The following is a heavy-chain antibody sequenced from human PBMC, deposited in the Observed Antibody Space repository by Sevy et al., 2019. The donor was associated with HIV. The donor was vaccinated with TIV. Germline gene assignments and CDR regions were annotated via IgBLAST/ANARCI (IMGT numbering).Heavy chain of an antibody. V-gene: IGHV3-74*01. Sequence: GGSLRLSCEASGFTFSSYWMHWVRQSPGKGLVWVSRISSDGSPTNYADSVKGRFTISRDNAKNTLYLQMNSLRAEDTAVYYCGREMISMVPGVPDAFDIWGQGTMVTVSS. CDR1: GFTFSSYW. D-gene: IGHD3-10*01. J-gene: IGHJ3*02. CDR3: GREMISMVPGVPDAFDI. CDR2: ISSDGSPT.